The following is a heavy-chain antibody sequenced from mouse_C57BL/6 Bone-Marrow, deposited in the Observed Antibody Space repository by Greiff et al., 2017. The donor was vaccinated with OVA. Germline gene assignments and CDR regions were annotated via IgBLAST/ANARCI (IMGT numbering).Heavy chain of an antibody. J-gene: IGHJ2*01. V-gene: IGHV14-4*01. CDR1: GFNIKDDY. CDR3: TTYRY. Sequence: EVQLQESGAELVRPGASVKLSCTASGFNIKDDYMHWVKERPEQGLEWIGWIDPENGDTEYASKFQGKATITADTSSKTGYLHLSSRTSEDTAVYYCTTYRYWGQGTTLTVSS. CDR2: IDPENGDT.